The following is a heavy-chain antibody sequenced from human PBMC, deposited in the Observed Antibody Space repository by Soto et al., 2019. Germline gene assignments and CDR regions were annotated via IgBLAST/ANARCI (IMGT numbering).Heavy chain of an antibody. D-gene: IGHD4-17*01. CDR2: INAGNGNT. CDR1: GYTFTSYA. Sequence: GASVKVSCKTSGYTFTSYAMHWVRQAPGQRLEWMGWINAGNGNTKYSQKFQGRVTITRDTSASTAYMELRSLRSDDTAVYYCARVGTTVGYYYGMDVWGQGTTVTVSS. J-gene: IGHJ6*02. V-gene: IGHV1-3*01. CDR3: ARVGTTVGYYYGMDV.